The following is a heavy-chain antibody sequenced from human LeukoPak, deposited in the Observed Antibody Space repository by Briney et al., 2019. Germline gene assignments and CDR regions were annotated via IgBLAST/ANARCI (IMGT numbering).Heavy chain of an antibody. V-gene: IGHV1-8*02. CDR1: GYTFTSYG. J-gene: IGHJ6*02. D-gene: IGHD1-26*01. Sequence: ASVKVSCKAFGYTFTSYGISWVRQATGQGLEWMGWMNPNSGNTGYAQKFQGRVTLTRNTSISTAYMELSSLRSEDTAVYYCARGGGGSYLLYYGLDVWGQGTTVTVSS. CDR2: MNPNSGNT. CDR3: ARGGGGSYLLYYGLDV.